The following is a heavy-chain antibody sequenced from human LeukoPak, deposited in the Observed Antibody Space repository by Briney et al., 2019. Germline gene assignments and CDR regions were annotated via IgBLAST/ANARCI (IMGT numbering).Heavy chain of an antibody. J-gene: IGHJ4*02. CDR2: TSKDGSDT. Sequence: GGSLRLSCAVSGFTFSDFWMHWVRQAPGKGPEWLSRTSKDGSDTVYADSAKGRLTASRDNAKNTVYLELTNLRPDDTALYYCARGGYSGSYYRFSWGRGTLVTVAS. D-gene: IGHD6-25*01. CDR3: ARGGYSGSYYRFS. V-gene: IGHV3-74*01. CDR1: GFTFSDFW.